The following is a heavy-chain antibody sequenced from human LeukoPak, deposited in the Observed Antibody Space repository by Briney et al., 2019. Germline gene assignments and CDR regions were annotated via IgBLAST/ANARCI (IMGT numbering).Heavy chain of an antibody. CDR1: GYTFTSYG. J-gene: IGHJ4*02. Sequence: ASVKDSCKASGYTFTSYGISWVRQAPGQGLVWMEWISSYNGNTNYAQKLQGRVTMTTDTSTSTAYMELRSLRSDDTAVYYCARSGVTIFGVVIMPFDYWGQGTLVTVSS. CDR2: ISSYNGNT. D-gene: IGHD3-3*01. CDR3: ARSGVTIFGVVIMPFDY. V-gene: IGHV1-18*01.